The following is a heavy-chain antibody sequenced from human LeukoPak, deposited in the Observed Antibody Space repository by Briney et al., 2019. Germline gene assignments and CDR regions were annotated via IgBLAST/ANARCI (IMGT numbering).Heavy chain of an antibody. CDR1: GFTFSNYG. D-gene: IGHD2-15*01. J-gene: IGHJ3*02. V-gene: IGHV3-23*01. CDR3: AKNRYCSGNTCFKDAFDI. CDR2: ITGSGSST. Sequence: GGSLRLSCAASGFTFSNYGMNWVRQAPGKGLEWVSLITGSGSSTFYADSVKGRFTISRDNSKNTLYLEMNGLRAEDTAMYYCAKNRYCSGNTCFKDAFDIWGQGTMVTVSS.